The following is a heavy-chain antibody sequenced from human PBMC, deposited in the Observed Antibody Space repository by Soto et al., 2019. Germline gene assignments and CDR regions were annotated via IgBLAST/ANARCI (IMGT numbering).Heavy chain of an antibody. CDR3: ASGHARPGWFDP. CDR2: ISAYNGNT. V-gene: IGHV1-18*04. D-gene: IGHD6-6*01. J-gene: IGHJ5*02. Sequence: KVSCKASGYTFTSYGISWVRQAPGQGLEWMGWISAYNGNTNYAQKLQDRVTMTTDTSTSTAYMELRSLRSDDTAVYYCASGHARPGWFDPWGQGTLVTVSS. CDR1: GYTFTSYG.